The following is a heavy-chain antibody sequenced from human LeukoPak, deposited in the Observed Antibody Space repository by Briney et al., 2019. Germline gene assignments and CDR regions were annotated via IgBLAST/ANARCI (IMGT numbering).Heavy chain of an antibody. CDR3: ATLIAVAGASDY. CDR2: ISSSSSYI. V-gene: IGHV3-21*04. Sequence: GGSLRLSCAASGFTFSSYSMNWVRQAPGKGLEWVSSISSSSSYIYYADSVKGRFTISRDNAKNSLYLQMNSLRAEDTAVYYRATLIAVAGASDYWGQGTLVTVSS. CDR1: GFTFSSYS. D-gene: IGHD6-19*01. J-gene: IGHJ4*02.